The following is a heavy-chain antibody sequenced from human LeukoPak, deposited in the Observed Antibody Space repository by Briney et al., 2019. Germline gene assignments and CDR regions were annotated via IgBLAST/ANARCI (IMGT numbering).Heavy chain of an antibody. CDR1: GYTITSYD. CDR3: ARGLGGSMVYAYTHYYYGMDV. J-gene: IGHJ6*02. CDR2: MNPNSGNT. V-gene: IGHV1-8*01. Sequence: ASVKVSCKAFGYTITSYDINWVRQATGQGLEWMGWMNPNSGNTGYAQKFQGRVTMTRNTSISTAYMELSSLRSEDTAVYYCARGLGGSMVYAYTHYYYGMDVWGQGTTVTVSS. D-gene: IGHD2-8*01.